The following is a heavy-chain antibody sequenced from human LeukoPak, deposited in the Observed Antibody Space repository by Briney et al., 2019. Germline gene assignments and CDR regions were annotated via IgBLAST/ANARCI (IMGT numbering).Heavy chain of an antibody. Sequence: GGSLRLSCAAFGFTFSSYSMNWVRQAPGKGLEWVSSISSSSSYIYYADSVKGRFTISRDNAKNSLYLQMNSLRAEDTAVYYCARDPVAILGVVLDYWGQGTLVTVSS. J-gene: IGHJ4*02. D-gene: IGHD3-3*01. V-gene: IGHV3-21*01. CDR1: GFTFSSYS. CDR2: ISSSSSYI. CDR3: ARDPVAILGVVLDY.